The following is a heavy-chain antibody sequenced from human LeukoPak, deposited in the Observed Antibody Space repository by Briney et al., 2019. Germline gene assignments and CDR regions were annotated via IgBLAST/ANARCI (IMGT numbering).Heavy chain of an antibody. Sequence: PGGSLRLSCAASGFTFSSYSMNWVRQAPGKGLEWVSSISSSSSYIYYADSVKGRFTISRDNAKNSLYLQMNSLRAEDTAVYYCARDGDSSGYYPYWGQGTLVTVSS. CDR2: ISSSSSYI. V-gene: IGHV3-21*01. J-gene: IGHJ4*02. D-gene: IGHD3-22*01. CDR1: GFTFSSYS. CDR3: ARDGDSSGYYPY.